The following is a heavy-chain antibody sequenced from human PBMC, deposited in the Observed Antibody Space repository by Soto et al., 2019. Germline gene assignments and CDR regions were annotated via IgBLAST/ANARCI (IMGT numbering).Heavy chain of an antibody. J-gene: IGHJ4*02. CDR1: GGSFSGYY. CDR2: INHSGST. V-gene: IGHV4-34*01. Sequence: QVQLQQWGAGLLKPSETLSLTCAVYGGSFSGYYWTWIRQPPGKGLEWIGEINHSGSTNYNPSLKSRVTLSMDMSKNQFSLKLSSVTAADTAVYYCARGRGVAVVWGQGTLVTVSS. CDR3: ARGRGVAVV. D-gene: IGHD6-19*01.